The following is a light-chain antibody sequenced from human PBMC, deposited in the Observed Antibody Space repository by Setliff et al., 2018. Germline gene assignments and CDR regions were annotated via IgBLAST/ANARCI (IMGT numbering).Light chain of an antibody. CDR2: DVS. J-gene: IGLJ1*01. V-gene: IGLV2-14*03. CDR1: SSDVGGYDY. Sequence: QSVLTQPASVSGSPGQSITISCTGTSSDVGGYDYVSRYQQHPDKAPKLMIFDVSNRPSGVSNRFSGSKSGNTASLTISGLQAEDEADYYCSSYAGSSTLYVFGTGTKVTVL. CDR3: SSYAGSSTLYV.